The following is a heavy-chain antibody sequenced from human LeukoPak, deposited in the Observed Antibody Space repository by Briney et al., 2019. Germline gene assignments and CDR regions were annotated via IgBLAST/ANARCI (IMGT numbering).Heavy chain of an antibody. Sequence: PSETLSLTCTVSGDSISSGGHYWNWLRQRPGKGLEWIGYIFHTGSTYYNPCLKSRVTISVDTSKNQFSLKLSSVTAADTAVYYCARSPGIWNEYGRLEYWGQGALVTVSS. D-gene: IGHD1-1*01. V-gene: IGHV4-31*03. CDR3: ARSPGIWNEYGRLEY. J-gene: IGHJ4*02. CDR2: IFHTGST. CDR1: GDSISSGGHY.